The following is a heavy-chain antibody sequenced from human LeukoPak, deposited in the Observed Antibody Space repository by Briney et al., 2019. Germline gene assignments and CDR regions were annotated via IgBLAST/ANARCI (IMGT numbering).Heavy chain of an antibody. CDR1: GYSISSGSY. CDR2: IYYSGST. V-gene: IGHV4-38-2*02. CDR3: ARVPLYYYYMDV. J-gene: IGHJ6*03. Sequence: SETLSLTCIVSGYSISSGSYWGWIRQPPGKGLEWIGSIYYSGSTYYNPSLKSRVTISVDTSKNQFSLKLSSVTAADTAVYYCARVPLYYYYMDVWGKGTTVTVSS.